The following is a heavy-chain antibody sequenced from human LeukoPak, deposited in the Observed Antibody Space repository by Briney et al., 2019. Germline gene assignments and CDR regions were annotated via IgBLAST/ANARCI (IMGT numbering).Heavy chain of an antibody. Sequence: SETLSLTCTVSGGFVTSRYYWSWIRQPPGKGLEWIGYVSITGTQYNPSPPSRVTISVAPSNNHFSLKLSSVTAADTAVYYCARARGYYYDFDYCGQRALLTASS. V-gene: IGHV4-61*03. CDR1: GGFVTSRYY. D-gene: IGHD3-22*01. J-gene: IGHJ4*02. CDR3: ARARGYYYDFDY. CDR2: VSITGT.